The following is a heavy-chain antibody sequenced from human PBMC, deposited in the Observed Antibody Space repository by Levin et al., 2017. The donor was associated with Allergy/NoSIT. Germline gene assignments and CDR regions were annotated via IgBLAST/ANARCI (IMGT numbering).Heavy chain of an antibody. V-gene: IGHV1-18*01. J-gene: IGHJ6*02. CDR2: ISAYNGNT. D-gene: IGHD3-3*01. CDR3: ARGGVRRYYDFWSGYYTDYYYYGMDV. CDR1: GYTFTSYG. Sequence: ASVKVSCKASGYTFTSYGISWVRQAPGQGLEWMGWISAYNGNTNYAQKLQGRVTMTTDTSTSTAYMELRSLRSDDTAVYYCARGGVRRYYDFWSGYYTDYYYYGMDVWGQGTTVTVSS.